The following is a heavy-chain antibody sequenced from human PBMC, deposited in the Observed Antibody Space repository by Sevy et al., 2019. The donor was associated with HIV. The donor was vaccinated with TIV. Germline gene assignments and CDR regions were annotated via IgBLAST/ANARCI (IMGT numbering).Heavy chain of an antibody. D-gene: IGHD7-27*01. CDR2: IYSGGST. V-gene: IGHV3-53*01. Sequence: GGSLRLSCAASGFTVSSNYMSWVRQAPGKGLEWVSVIYSGGSTYYADSGKGRFTISRDNSKNTLYLQMNSLRAEDTAVYYCARDSNWGRFWYFDLWGRGTLVTVSS. CDR1: GFTVSSNY. J-gene: IGHJ2*01. CDR3: ARDSNWGRFWYFDL.